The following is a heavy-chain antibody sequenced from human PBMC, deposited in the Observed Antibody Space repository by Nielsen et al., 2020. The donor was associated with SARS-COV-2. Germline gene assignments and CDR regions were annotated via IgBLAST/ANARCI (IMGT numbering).Heavy chain of an antibody. CDR3: ARGNRVQLELRTYGMDV. D-gene: IGHD1-7*01. V-gene: IGHV4-61*08. Sequence: SETLSLTCAVSGGSISSGDYYWSWIRQPPGKGLEWIGYIYYSGSTNYNPSLKSRVTISVDTSKNQFSLKLSSVTAADTAVYYCARGNRVQLELRTYGMDVWGQGTTVTVSS. CDR1: GGSISSGDYY. J-gene: IGHJ6*02. CDR2: IYYSGST.